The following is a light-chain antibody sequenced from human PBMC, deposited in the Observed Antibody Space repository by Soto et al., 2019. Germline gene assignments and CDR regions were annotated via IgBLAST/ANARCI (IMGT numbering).Light chain of an antibody. V-gene: IGKV3-11*01. J-gene: IGKJ4*01. CDR2: DAS. CDR3: QQRSNWLT. CDR1: QSLSSY. Sequence: EIVLTQSPATLSLSPGERATLSCRASQSLSSYLAWYQQKPGQAPRLLIYDASNRATGIPARFSGSGSGTDFTLTISSLEPEDFAVYSCQQRSNWLTFGGGTKGEIK.